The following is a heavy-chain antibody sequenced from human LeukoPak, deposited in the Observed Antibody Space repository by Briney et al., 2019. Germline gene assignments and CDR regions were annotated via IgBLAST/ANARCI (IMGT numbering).Heavy chain of an antibody. CDR3: ARDYCGGDCYSLGY. CDR2: ISSSGSTI. J-gene: IGHJ4*02. CDR1: GFTFSSYE. Sequence: PGGSLRLSCAASGFTFSSYEMNWVRQAPGKGLEWVSYISSSGSTIYYADSVKGRFTISRDNAKNSLYLQMNSLRAEDTAVYYCARDYCGGDCYSLGYWGQGTLVTVSS. V-gene: IGHV3-48*03. D-gene: IGHD2-21*02.